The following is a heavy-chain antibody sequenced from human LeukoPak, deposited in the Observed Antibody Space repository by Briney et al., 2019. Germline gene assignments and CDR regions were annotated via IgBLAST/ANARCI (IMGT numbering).Heavy chain of an antibody. Sequence: PSETLSLTCTVSGGSLNSSSYYWGSIRQPPGKGLEWIGTIYYSGSTYYNPSLKSRVTISVDTSKNQFSLNLSSVTAADTAVYYCARHHCSSTGCSLDSWGQGTLVTVSS. D-gene: IGHD2-2*01. CDR2: IYYSGST. CDR3: ARHHCSSTGCSLDS. J-gene: IGHJ4*02. CDR1: GGSLNSSSYY. V-gene: IGHV4-39*01.